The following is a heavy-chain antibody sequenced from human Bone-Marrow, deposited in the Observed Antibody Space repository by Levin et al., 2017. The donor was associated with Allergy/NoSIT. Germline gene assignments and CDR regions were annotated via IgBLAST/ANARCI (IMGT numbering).Heavy chain of an antibody. CDR1: AFTFSTYP. CDR3: AKRAATDSGGYQYWYFDL. J-gene: IGHJ2*01. V-gene: IGHV3-23*01. Sequence: GGSLRLSCTASAFTFSTYPMSWVRQAPGKGLQWVSLISGSGEKTHYDDAVKGRFTISRDNSNNILYLHMSSLRGDDTAVYFCAKRAATDSGGYQYWYFDLWGRGTLVSVSS. CDR2: ISGSGEKT. D-gene: IGHD3-22*01.